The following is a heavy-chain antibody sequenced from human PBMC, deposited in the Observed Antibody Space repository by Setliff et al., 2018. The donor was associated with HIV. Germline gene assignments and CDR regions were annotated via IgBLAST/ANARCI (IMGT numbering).Heavy chain of an antibody. CDR1: GYTFTGYY. CDR3: AAWDPSRGYSYGYFDY. Sequence: ASVKVSCKVFGYTFTGYYMHWVRQAPGQGLEWMGWINPKSGATNYTQNFQGRVTMSRDTSTSTAYMGLRSLRSDDTAVYYCAAWDPSRGYSYGYFDYWGQGTLVTVSS. D-gene: IGHD5-18*01. CDR2: INPKSGAT. V-gene: IGHV1-2*02. J-gene: IGHJ4*02.